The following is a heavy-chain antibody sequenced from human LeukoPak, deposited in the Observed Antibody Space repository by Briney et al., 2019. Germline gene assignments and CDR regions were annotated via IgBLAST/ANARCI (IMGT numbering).Heavy chain of an antibody. J-gene: IGHJ4*02. CDR2: INPKSGGT. CDR3: ATPYSSGWISFDY. CDR1: GYTFTAYY. Sequence: ASVKVSCKASGYTFTAYYIHWVRQAPGQGLEWMGWINPKSGGTNYAQKFQGRVTMTRDTSISTAYMELSRLRSDDTAVYYCATPYSSGWISFDYWGQGTLVTVSS. D-gene: IGHD6-19*01. V-gene: IGHV1-2*02.